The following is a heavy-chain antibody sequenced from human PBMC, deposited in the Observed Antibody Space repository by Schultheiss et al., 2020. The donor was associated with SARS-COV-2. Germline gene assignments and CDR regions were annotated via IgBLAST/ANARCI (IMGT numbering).Heavy chain of an antibody. CDR1: GGSISSSSYY. J-gene: IGHJ5*02. CDR3: ARDSPTLEWLVNWFDP. Sequence: SETLSLTCTVSGGSISSSSYYWGWIRQPPGKGLEWIGSIYYSGSTYYNPSLKSRVTISVDTSKNQFSLKLSSVTAADTAVYYCARDSPTLEWLVNWFDPWGQGTLVTVSS. CDR2: IYYSGST. D-gene: IGHD3-3*01. V-gene: IGHV4-39*07.